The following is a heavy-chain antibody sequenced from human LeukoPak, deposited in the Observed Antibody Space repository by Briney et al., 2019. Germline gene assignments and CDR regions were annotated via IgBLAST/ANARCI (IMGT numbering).Heavy chain of an antibody. Sequence: SATLSLTCTVSGVSVRSSFWSWIRQPPGKGLEYIGYVHHSGNTKYNPSLQSRVTMSVDTAWSQFSLNLSSVTPADSAVYYCARHNGDSYLDLWAQGSLVTVSS. CDR2: VHHSGNT. D-gene: IGHD2-21*01. J-gene: IGHJ4*02. CDR1: GVSVRSSF. V-gene: IGHV4-59*02. CDR3: ARHNGDSYLDL.